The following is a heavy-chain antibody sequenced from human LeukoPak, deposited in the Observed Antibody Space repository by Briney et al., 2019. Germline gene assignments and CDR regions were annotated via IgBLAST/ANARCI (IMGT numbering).Heavy chain of an antibody. D-gene: IGHD6-19*01. Sequence: PSETLSLTCAVYGGSFSGYYWSWIRQPPGKGLEWIGEINHSGSTNYNPSLKSRVTISVDTSKNQFSLKLSSVTAADTAVYYCARHGKRKKVGYSSGWSPSDYWGQGTLVTVSS. CDR1: GGSFSGYY. J-gene: IGHJ4*02. CDR2: INHSGST. CDR3: ARHGKRKKVGYSSGWSPSDY. V-gene: IGHV4-34*01.